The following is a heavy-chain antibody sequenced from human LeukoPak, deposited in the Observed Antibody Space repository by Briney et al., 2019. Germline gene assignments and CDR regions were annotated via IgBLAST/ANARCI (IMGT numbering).Heavy chain of an antibody. Sequence: TAGASPKIPRTRSGYPFTTYCIGAVRQMPGKGLERMGNIYPRDSETSYGPSFQGQVTISADKSIRTAYLQWSSLKASDTAVYYCARHEMSSCYFQPPHSYDYWGQGTLVTVSS. CDR2: IYPRDSET. CDR3: ARHEMSSCYFQPPHSYDY. CDR1: GYPFTTYC. J-gene: IGHJ4*02. V-gene: IGHV5-51*01. D-gene: IGHD3-22*01.